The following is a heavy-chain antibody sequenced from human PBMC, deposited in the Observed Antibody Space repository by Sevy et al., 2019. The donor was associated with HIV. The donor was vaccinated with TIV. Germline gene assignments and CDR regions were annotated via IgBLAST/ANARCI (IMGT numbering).Heavy chain of an antibody. CDR1: GYSFTSYW. CDR3: ARQGKNIGQWPGWFDP. V-gene: IGHV5-51*01. J-gene: IGHJ5*02. Sequence: GESLKISCKGSGYSFTSYWIGWVRQMPGKGLEWMGIIYPGDSDTRYSPSFQGQVTISADKSISTAYLQWSSLKASDTAMYYCARQGKNIGQWPGWFDPWGQGTLVTVSS. CDR2: IYPGDSDT. D-gene: IGHD6-19*01.